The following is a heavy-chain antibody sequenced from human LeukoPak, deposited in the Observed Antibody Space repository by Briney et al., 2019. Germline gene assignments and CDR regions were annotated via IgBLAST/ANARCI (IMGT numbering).Heavy chain of an antibody. J-gene: IGHJ4*02. V-gene: IGHV3-30*18. Sequence: GGSLRLSCAASGFTFSNYGMHWVRQAPGKGLEGVAGISYDGSNKYYADPVKGRFTISRDISKKTLYLQMNTLRAEDTAVYYCAKDSSLGYYDTSSYPDYWGQGTLVTVSS. D-gene: IGHD3-22*01. CDR2: ISYDGSNK. CDR3: AKDSSLGYYDTSSYPDY. CDR1: GFTFSNYG.